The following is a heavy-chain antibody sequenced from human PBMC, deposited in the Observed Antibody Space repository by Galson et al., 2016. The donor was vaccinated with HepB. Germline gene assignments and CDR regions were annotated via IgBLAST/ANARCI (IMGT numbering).Heavy chain of an antibody. Sequence: SLRLSCAASGFTFSAFALNWVRQVPGKGLEWVARIGVSDYDTRYRDSVRGRFTISRDNSQNTLYLQINRLRTANTALYYCGMQQGVVARSGDSFDYWGQGTMVTVAS. CDR3: GMQQGVVARSGDSFDY. D-gene: IGHD2-15*01. V-gene: IGHV3-23*01. CDR2: IGVSDYDT. J-gene: IGHJ4*02. CDR1: GFTFSAFA.